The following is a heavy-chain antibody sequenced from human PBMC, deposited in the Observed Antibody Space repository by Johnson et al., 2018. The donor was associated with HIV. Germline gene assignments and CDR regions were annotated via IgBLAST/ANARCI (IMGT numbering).Heavy chain of an antibody. D-gene: IGHD6-13*01. CDR3: AKCPSVSTCDAFDI. V-gene: IGHV3-20*04. CDR2: INWNGGNT. CDR1: RFTFDDYG. J-gene: IGHJ3*02. Sequence: VQLVESGGGVVRPGGSLRLSCAASRFTFDDYGLSWVRQAPGKGLEWVSGINWNGGNTDYADSGTGRFTISRDNAKNSLYLQMNSLRAEDTAVYYCAKCPSVSTCDAFDIWGQGTVVTVSS.